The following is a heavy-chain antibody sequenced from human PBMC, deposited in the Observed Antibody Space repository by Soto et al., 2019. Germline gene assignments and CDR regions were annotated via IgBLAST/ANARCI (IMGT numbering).Heavy chain of an antibody. D-gene: IGHD1-26*01. CDR2: FDPEEGNT. J-gene: IGHJ4*02. CDR1: GYTLSDLF. Sequence: QVQLVQSGAEVKKPGASVKISCKVSGYTLSDLFVHWVRQAPGKGLEWLGGFDPEEGNTIYAQNFRGRVTMTDDTSTDTARMELSSLRSDDTAVYYCATGFPQWELLQYWGQGTLLTVSS. CDR3: ATGFPQWELLQY. V-gene: IGHV1-24*01.